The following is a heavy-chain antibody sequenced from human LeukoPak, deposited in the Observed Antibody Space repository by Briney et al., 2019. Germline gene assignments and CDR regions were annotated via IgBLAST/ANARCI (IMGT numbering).Heavy chain of an antibody. D-gene: IGHD6-19*01. CDR1: GFTFYDYA. Sequence: PGRSLRLSCAASGFTFYDYAMHWVRQAPGKGLEWVSGISWNSGSIGYADSVKGRFTISRDNAKNSLYLQMNSLRAEDTALYYCAKAPSRYSSGKRDWFDPWGQGTLVTVSS. J-gene: IGHJ5*02. CDR2: ISWNSGSI. V-gene: IGHV3-9*01. CDR3: AKAPSRYSSGKRDWFDP.